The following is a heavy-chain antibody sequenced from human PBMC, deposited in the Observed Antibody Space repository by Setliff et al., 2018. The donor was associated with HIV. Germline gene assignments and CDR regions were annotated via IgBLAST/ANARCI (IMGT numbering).Heavy chain of an antibody. CDR2: IYYSGST. J-gene: IGHJ4*02. D-gene: IGHD5-18*01. V-gene: IGHV4-59*01. CDR3: ARDSGYIFGFNYFDY. CDR1: GDSISSYY. Sequence: SETLSLTCTVSGDSISSYYWSWIRQPPGRGLEWIGYIYYSGSTNYNPSLKSRVTISLDMSKNQFSLRLSSVTSADTAVYYCARDSGYIFGFNYFDYWGQGTLVTVSS.